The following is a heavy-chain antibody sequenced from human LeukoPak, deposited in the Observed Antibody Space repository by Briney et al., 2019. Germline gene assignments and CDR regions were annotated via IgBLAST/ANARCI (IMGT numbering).Heavy chain of an antibody. V-gene: IGHV1-2*02. Sequence: ASVKVSCKASGSTFIGYYMHWVRQAPGQGLEWMGWINPSSGGTNYAQKFQGRVTMTRDTSISTAYMELGRLRSDDTAVYYCASSREPNSGSYSAPPEFDYWGQGTLVTVSS. CDR1: GSTFIGYY. D-gene: IGHD1-26*01. CDR3: ASSREPNSGSYSAPPEFDY. CDR2: INPSSGGT. J-gene: IGHJ4*02.